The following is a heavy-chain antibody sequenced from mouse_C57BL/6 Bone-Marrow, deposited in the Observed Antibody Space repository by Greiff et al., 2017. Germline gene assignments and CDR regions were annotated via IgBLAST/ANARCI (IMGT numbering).Heavy chain of an antibody. J-gene: IGHJ1*03. V-gene: IGHV1-9*01. CDR2: ILPGSGST. Sequence: QVQLQQSGAELMKPGASVKLSCKATGYTFTGYWIEWVKQRPGHGLEWIGEILPGSGSTNSNEKFKGKATFPAVTSSNTAYMQLSSLTTEDSAIYYCARGAITTVLVRNWYCDVWGTETTVTVSS. CDR3: ARGAITTVLVRNWYCDV. CDR1: GYTFTGYW. D-gene: IGHD1-1*01.